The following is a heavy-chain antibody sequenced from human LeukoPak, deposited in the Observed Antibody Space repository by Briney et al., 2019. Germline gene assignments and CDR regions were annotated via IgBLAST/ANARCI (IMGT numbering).Heavy chain of an antibody. V-gene: IGHV3-30*18. J-gene: IGHJ3*02. CDR2: ISYDGSNK. CDR1: GFTFSSYG. Sequence: SGGSLRLSCAASGFTFSSYGMHWVRQAPGKGLEWVAAISYDGSNKYYADSVKGRFTISRDNSKNTLYLQMNSLRAEDTAVYYCAKGLWWKRRDGDAFDIWGQGTMVTVSS. D-gene: IGHD2-15*01. CDR3: AKGLWWKRRDGDAFDI.